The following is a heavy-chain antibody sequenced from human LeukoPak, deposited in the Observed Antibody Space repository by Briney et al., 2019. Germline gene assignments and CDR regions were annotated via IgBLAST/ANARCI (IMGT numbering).Heavy chain of an antibody. V-gene: IGHV3-30*02. D-gene: IGHD4-17*01. CDR2: IRYDGSNK. Sequence: PGGSLRLSCAASGFTFSSYGMHWVRQAPGKGLEWVAFIRYDGSNKYYADSVKGRFTISRDNSKNTLYLQMNSLRAEDTAVYYCANYGAMHGDPLSGYWGQGTLVTVSS. J-gene: IGHJ4*02. CDR3: ANYGAMHGDPLSGY. CDR1: GFTFSSYG.